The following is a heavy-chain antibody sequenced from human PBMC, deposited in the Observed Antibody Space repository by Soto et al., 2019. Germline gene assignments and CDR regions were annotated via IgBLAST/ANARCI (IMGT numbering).Heavy chain of an antibody. D-gene: IGHD3-10*01. CDR3: TRHTYYYGSGNPPRNYYYGMDV. V-gene: IGHV3-73*01. CDR2: IRSKANSYAT. Sequence: GGSLRLSCAASGFTFSGSAMHWVRQASGKGLEWVGRIRSKANSYATAYAASVKGRFTISRDDSKNTAYLQMNSLKTEDTAVYYCTRHTYYYGSGNPPRNYYYGMDVWGQGTTVTVSS. J-gene: IGHJ6*02. CDR1: GFTFSGSA.